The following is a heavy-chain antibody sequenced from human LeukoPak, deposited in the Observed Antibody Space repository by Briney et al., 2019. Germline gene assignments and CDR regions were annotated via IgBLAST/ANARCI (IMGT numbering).Heavy chain of an antibody. J-gene: IGHJ4*02. CDR2: ISWNSGSI. Sequence: GRSLRLSCAASGFTFDDYAMHWVRHAPGKGLEWVSGISWNSGSIGYADSVKGRFTISRDNAKNSLYLQMNSLRAEDTALYYCAKGGLRYFDWLLYGGGDFDYWGQGTLVTVSS. D-gene: IGHD3-9*01. V-gene: IGHV3-9*01. CDR1: GFTFDDYA. CDR3: AKGGLRYFDWLLYGGGDFDY.